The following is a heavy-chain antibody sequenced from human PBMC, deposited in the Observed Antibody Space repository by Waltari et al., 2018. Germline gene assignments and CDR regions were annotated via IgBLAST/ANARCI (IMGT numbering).Heavy chain of an antibody. J-gene: IGHJ4*02. CDR1: GFTFSSYG. V-gene: IGHV3-7*01. CDR3: ARDRSSGWYNY. CDR2: RKQDGSEK. D-gene: IGHD6-19*01. Sequence: EVQLVESGGGLVQPGGSLRRPCTASGFTFSSYGLSWVRQAPGKGLEWGANRKQDGSEKYYVDSVKGRFTIARDNAKNSLYLQMNSLRAEDTAVYYCARDRSSGWYNYWGQGTLVTVSS.